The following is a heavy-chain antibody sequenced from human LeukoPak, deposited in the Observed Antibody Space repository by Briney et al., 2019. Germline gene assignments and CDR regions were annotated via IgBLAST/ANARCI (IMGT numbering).Heavy chain of an antibody. J-gene: IGHJ4*02. V-gene: IGHV3-21*01. CDR1: GFTFSSYS. CDR2: ISSSSSYI. Sequence: PGGSLRLSCAASGFTFSSYSMNWVRQAPGKGLEWVSSISSSSSYIYYADSVKGRFTISRDNAKNSLYLQMNSLRAEDTAVYYCARGPTGNHALFFDYWGQGTLVTVSS. D-gene: IGHD1-14*01. CDR3: ARGPTGNHALFFDY.